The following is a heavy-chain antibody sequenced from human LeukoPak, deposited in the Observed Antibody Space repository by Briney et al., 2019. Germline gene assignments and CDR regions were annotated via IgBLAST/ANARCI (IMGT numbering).Heavy chain of an antibody. CDR1: GYNFNNYW. CDR3: AIPPGYCGNDCSFDH. D-gene: IGHD2-21*02. CDR2: IYPGDYET. J-gene: IGHJ4*02. Sequence: GESLKISCEGSGYNFNNYWIGWVRQMPGKGLEWMGIIYPGDYETRYSPSFQGLVTISVDKSISTAYLQWSSLKASDTAMYYCAIPPGYCGNDCSFDHWGQGTLVTVSS. V-gene: IGHV5-51*01.